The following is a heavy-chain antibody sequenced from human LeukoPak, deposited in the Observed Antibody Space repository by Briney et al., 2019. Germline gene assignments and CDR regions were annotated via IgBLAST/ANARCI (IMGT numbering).Heavy chain of an antibody. Sequence: GGSLRLSCAASGFTFSSYAMHWVRQAPGKGLEWVAVISYDGSNKYYADSVKGRFTISRDNSKNTLYLQMNSLRAEDTAVYYCAKDRSAHYGMDVWGQGTTVTVSS. CDR2: ISYDGSNK. D-gene: IGHD2-15*01. J-gene: IGHJ6*02. CDR3: AKDRSAHYGMDV. V-gene: IGHV3-30-3*01. CDR1: GFTFSSYA.